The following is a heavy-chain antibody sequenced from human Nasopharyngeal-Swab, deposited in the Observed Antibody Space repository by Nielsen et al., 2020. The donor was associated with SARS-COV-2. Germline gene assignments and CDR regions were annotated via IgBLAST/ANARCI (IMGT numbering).Heavy chain of an antibody. Sequence: GESLKISCAASGFTFNNYAMSWVRQAPGKGLEWVSAISGSGGTTYYADSMKGRFTISRDNAKNSLYLQMNSLRAEDTAVYYCAREVNGYYDYWGQGTLVTVSS. J-gene: IGHJ4*02. CDR1: GFTFNNYA. CDR3: AREVNGYYDY. V-gene: IGHV3-23*01. D-gene: IGHD3-9*01. CDR2: ISGSGGTT.